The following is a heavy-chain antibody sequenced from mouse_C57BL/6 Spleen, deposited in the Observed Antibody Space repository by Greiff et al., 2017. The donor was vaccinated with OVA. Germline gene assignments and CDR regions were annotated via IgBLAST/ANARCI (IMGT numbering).Heavy chain of an antibody. Sequence: VQLQQPGAELVRPGSSVKLSCKASGYTFTSYWMHWVKQRPIQGLEWIGNIDPSDSETHYNQKFKDKATLTVDKSSSTAYMQLSSLTSEDSAVYYCARGDDYGYWYFDVWGTGTTVTVSS. J-gene: IGHJ1*03. CDR2: IDPSDSET. V-gene: IGHV1-52*01. D-gene: IGHD2-4*01. CDR3: ARGDDYGYWYFDV. CDR1: GYTFTSYW.